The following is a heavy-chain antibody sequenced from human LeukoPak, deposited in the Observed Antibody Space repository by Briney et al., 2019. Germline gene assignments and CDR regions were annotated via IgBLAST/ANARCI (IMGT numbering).Heavy chain of an antibody. D-gene: IGHD3-3*01. V-gene: IGHV5-51*01. CDR1: GYYFTSYW. CDR2: IYPGGSET. J-gene: IGHJ6*02. CDR3: ARHSASIFGVVPYGMDV. Sequence: GESLKISCKGSGYYFTSYWIAWVRQMPGKGLEWMGIIYPGGSETRYSPSFQGQVTISADKSVSTAYLQWSSLKTSDTAMYYCARHSASIFGVVPYGMDVWGQGTTVTVSS.